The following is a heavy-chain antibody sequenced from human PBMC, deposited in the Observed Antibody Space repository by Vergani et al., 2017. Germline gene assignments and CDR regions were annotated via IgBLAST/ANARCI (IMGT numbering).Heavy chain of an antibody. Sequence: EAQLLESGGDLVQPGGSLRLSCAASGFTFNHYAMNWVRQAPGKGLEWVSGISGSGGSTYYAGSVKGRFTISRDSSKNTLYVQMNSLSAGDTAVYYCAKANPRNSXYDYLYSYHAMDVWGQGTTVTVSS. CDR3: AKANPRNSXYDYLYSYHAMDV. J-gene: IGHJ6*02. CDR2: ISGSGGST. V-gene: IGHV3-23*01. D-gene: IGHD5-12*01. CDR1: GFTFNHYA.